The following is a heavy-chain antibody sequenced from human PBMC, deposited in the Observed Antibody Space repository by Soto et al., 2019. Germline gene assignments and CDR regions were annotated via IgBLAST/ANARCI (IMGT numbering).Heavy chain of an antibody. J-gene: IGHJ4*01. CDR3: ARGYCSSTSCQYYFDY. CDR1: GYTFTSYA. V-gene: IGHV1-3*01. Sequence: QVQLVQSGAEVKKPGASVKISCKASGYTFTSYAIHWVRQAPGQRLEWMGWINAGNGDTKYSHNFQGRVTITRDTSASTAYMELSSLRSEDTAVYHCARGYCSSTSCQYYFDYWGHGTLVTVSS. CDR2: INAGNGDT. D-gene: IGHD2-2*01.